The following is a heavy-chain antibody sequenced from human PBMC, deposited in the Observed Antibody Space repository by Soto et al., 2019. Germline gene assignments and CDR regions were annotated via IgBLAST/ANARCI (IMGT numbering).Heavy chain of an antibody. J-gene: IGHJ1*01. Sequence: SETLSLTCTVSGGSIRSGGYNWSWIRQLPGKGLEWIGYIFHTGNTYYNPSLKSRVTISVDTSQNQFSLRLSSVTAADTALYYCARDLGKLITPAQWRQGVQVTVSS. CDR2: IFHTGNT. CDR1: GGSIRSGGYN. CDR3: ARDLGKLITPAQ. D-gene: IGHD7-27*01. V-gene: IGHV4-31*03.